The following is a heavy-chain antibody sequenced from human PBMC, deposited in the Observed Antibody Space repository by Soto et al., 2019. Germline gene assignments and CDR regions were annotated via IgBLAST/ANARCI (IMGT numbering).Heavy chain of an antibody. CDR3: ARSPARMLYYYYYYMEV. CDR1: GGSISSRSYC. D-gene: IGHD2-8*01. CDR2: IYYSGST. J-gene: IGHJ6*03. Sequence: SEPLSLTCTVFGGSISSRSYCWVWNRQPPGKGLEWIGYIYYSGSTNYNPSLKSRVTISVDTSKNQFSLKLSSVTAADTAVYYCARSPARMLYYYYYYMEVWGKGTTVTVSS. V-gene: IGHV4-61*01.